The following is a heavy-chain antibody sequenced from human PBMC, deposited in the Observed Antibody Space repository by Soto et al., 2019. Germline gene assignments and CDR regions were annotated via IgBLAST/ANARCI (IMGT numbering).Heavy chain of an antibody. CDR3: TRRRDWTAMDPLDY. J-gene: IGHJ4*02. CDR1: GFTFSDSA. D-gene: IGHD5-18*01. CDR2: IRSKVNTYAT. Sequence: EVQLVESGGGLVQPGGSLKLSCAASGFTFSDSAMHWVRQASGKGPEWVGRIRSKVNTYATAYAESVKGRFTISSDDSMNTAYLQMNSLKTEDTAVYYCTRRRDWTAMDPLDYWGQGTLVTVSS. V-gene: IGHV3-73*02.